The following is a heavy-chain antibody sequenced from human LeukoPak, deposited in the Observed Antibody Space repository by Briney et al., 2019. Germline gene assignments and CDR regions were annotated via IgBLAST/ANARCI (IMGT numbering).Heavy chain of an antibody. V-gene: IGHV1-2*02. CDR2: INPNSGGT. D-gene: IGHD1-26*01. J-gene: IGHJ4*02. CDR1: GYTFTGYY. CDR3: AREGGGSYAFDY. Sequence: ASVTVSCKASGYTFTGYYMHWVRQAPGQGLEWMGWINPNSGGTNYAQKFQGRVTMTRDTSISTAYMELSRLRSDDTAVYYCAREGGGSYAFDYWGQGTLVTVSS.